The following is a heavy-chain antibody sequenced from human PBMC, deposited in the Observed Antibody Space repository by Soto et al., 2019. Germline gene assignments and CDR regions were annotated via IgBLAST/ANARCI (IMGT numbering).Heavy chain of an antibody. CDR1: GFTFSSYA. CDR2: ISYDGSNK. Sequence: QVQLVESGGGVVQPGRSLRLSCAASGFTFSSYAMHWVRQAPGKGLEWVAVISYDGSNKYYADSAKGRFTISRDNSKNTLYLQMNSLRTEDTAVYYCARDRSWENIVVSFDYWGQGTLVTVSS. D-gene: IGHD2-2*01. V-gene: IGHV3-30-3*01. CDR3: ARDRSWENIVVSFDY. J-gene: IGHJ4*02.